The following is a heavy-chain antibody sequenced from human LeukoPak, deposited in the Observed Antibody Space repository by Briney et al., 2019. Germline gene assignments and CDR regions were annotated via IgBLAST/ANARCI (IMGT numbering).Heavy chain of an antibody. CDR2: IYYSGST. V-gene: IGHV4-39*07. CDR3: AREATMVRWGAFDI. J-gene: IGHJ3*02. Sequence: SETLSLTCTVSGGSISSSSYYWGWIRQPPGKGLEWIGSIYYSGSTYYNPSLKSRVTISVDTSKNQFSLKLSSVTAADTAVYYCAREATMVRWGAFDIWGQGTMVTVSS. CDR1: GGSISSSSYY. D-gene: IGHD3-10*01.